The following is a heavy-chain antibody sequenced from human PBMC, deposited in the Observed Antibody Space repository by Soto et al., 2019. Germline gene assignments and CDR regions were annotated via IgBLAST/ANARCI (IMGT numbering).Heavy chain of an antibody. Sequence: ASVKVSCKASGYTFTSYGISWVRQAPGQGLEWMGWISAYNGKTNYAQKLQGRVTMTTDTSTSTAYMELRSLRSDDTAVYYCARDGFYYDSSGPTDAFDIWGQGTMVTVSS. J-gene: IGHJ3*02. CDR2: ISAYNGKT. D-gene: IGHD3-22*01. CDR1: GYTFTSYG. V-gene: IGHV1-18*04. CDR3: ARDGFYYDSSGPTDAFDI.